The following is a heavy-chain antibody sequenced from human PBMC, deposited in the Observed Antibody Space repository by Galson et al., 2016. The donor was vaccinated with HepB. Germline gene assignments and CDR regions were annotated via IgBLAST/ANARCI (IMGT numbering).Heavy chain of an antibody. D-gene: IGHD6-13*01. J-gene: IGHJ4*02. CDR2: FDPEDGET. V-gene: IGHV1-24*01. CDR3: VTGIAASGSLFYFDY. CDR1: GYILSKIS. Sequence: SVKVSCKVSGYILSKISMHWVRQAPGKGLEWMGGFDPEDGETIYAQKFQGRVTMTEDISTDTAYMQLSSLRSEGTAIYYCVTGIAASGSLFYFDYWGQGFSVTVSS.